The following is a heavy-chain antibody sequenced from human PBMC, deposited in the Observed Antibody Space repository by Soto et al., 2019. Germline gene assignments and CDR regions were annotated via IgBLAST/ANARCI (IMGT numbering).Heavy chain of an antibody. V-gene: IGHV3-23*01. J-gene: IGHJ4*02. CDR1: GFTFSSYA. D-gene: IGHD3-22*01. CDR2: ISGSGGST. Sequence: PGGSLRLSCAASGFTFSSYAMSWVRQAPGKGLEWVSAISGSGGSTYYADSVKGRFTISRDNSKNTPYLQMNSLRAEDTAVYYCAVDSSGYYYDFDYWGQGTLVTVSS. CDR3: AVDSSGYYYDFDY.